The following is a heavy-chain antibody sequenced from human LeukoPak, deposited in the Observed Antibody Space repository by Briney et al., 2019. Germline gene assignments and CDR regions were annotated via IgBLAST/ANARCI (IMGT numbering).Heavy chain of an antibody. J-gene: IGHJ3*02. CDR2: ISGSGGST. Sequence: GGSLRLSCAASGFTFSRYAMSWVRQAPGKGLEWVSAISGSGGSTYYADSVKGRFTISRDNSKNTLYLQMNSLRAEDTAVYYCAETSYDYVWGSYRYNAFDIWGQGTMVTVSS. CDR1: GFTFSRYA. CDR3: AETSYDYVWGSYRYNAFDI. V-gene: IGHV3-23*01. D-gene: IGHD3-16*02.